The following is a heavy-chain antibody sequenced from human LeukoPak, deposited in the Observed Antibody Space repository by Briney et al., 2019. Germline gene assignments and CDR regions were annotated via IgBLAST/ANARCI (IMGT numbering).Heavy chain of an antibody. Sequence: GGSLRLSCAASGFTLSDSGMNWVRQPPGKGLEWVSGVSSDGRAYYGDSVKGRFTVSRDNSKNTLILQMNNLRAEDTARYYCARSSLGRGVSGFGYWGQGTVVTVSS. V-gene: IGHV3-23*01. CDR2: VSSDGRA. J-gene: IGHJ4*02. CDR1: GFTLSDSG. CDR3: ARSSLGRGVSGFGY. D-gene: IGHD3-10*01.